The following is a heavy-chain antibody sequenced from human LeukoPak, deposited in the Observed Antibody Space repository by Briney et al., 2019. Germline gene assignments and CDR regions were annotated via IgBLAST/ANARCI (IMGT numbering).Heavy chain of an antibody. CDR2: INEDGSEK. CDR1: GFTFSRYW. V-gene: IGHV3-7*01. CDR3: ARPSLNSGSYFDY. J-gene: IGHJ4*02. D-gene: IGHD1-26*01. Sequence: GGSLRLSCAASGFTFSRYWMSWVRQAPGKGLEWVANINEDGSEKYYVDSVKGRFTISRDNAKKSVYLQMNSLRTEDTAVYYCARPSLNSGSYFDYWGQGTLVTVSS.